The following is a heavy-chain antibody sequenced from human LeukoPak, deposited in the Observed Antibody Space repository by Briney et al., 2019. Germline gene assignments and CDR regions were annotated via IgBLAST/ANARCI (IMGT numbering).Heavy chain of an antibody. CDR2: INHSGST. Sequence: SETLSLTCAVYGGSFSGYYWSWIRQPPGKGLEWIGEINHSGSTNYNPSLKSRVTISVDTSKNQFSLKLSSVTAADTAVYYCARVFETIVVVTAALAGAFDIWGQGTMVTVSS. CDR3: ARVFETIVVVTAALAGAFDI. V-gene: IGHV4-34*01. D-gene: IGHD2-21*02. CDR1: GGSFSGYY. J-gene: IGHJ3*02.